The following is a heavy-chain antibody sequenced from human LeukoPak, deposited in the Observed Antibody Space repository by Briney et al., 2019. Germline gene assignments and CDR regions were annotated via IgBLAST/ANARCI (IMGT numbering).Heavy chain of an antibody. Sequence: GGSLRLSCAASGFTFSSYAMSWVRQAPWKGPDWVSGISASANSTYYADSVKGRFIISRDNSKNTLYLQMNSLRVDDMAVYYCARGPSSTSTSCYVIGALDIWGLGTTVTVSS. J-gene: IGHJ3*02. CDR1: GFTFSSYA. D-gene: IGHD2-2*01. V-gene: IGHV3-23*01. CDR3: ARGPSSTSTSCYVIGALDI. CDR2: ISASANST.